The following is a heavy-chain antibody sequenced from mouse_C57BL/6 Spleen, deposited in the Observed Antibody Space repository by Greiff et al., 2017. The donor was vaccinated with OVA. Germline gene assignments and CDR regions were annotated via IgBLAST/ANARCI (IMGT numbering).Heavy chain of an antibody. D-gene: IGHD3-3*01. CDR2: INPYNGGT. CDR1: GYTFTDYY. CDR3: ARRGLGEYYFDY. J-gene: IGHJ2*01. V-gene: IGHV1-19*01. Sequence: VQLQQSGPVLVKPGASVKMSCKASGYTFTDYYMNWVKQSHGKSLEWIGVINPYNGGTSYNQKFKGKATLTVDKSSSTAYMELNSLTSEDSAVYYCARRGLGEYYFDYWGQGTTLTVSS.